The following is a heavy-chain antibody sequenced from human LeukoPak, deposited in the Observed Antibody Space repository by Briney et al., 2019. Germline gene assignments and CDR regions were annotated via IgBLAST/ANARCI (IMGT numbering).Heavy chain of an antibody. Sequence: PGGSLRLSCAASGFTFSSYAMSWVRQAPGKGLEWVSAISGSGGSTYYADSVRGRFTISRDNTKNTLYLQMNSLRAEDTAVYYCAKDGAPDYGDNWFDPWGQGTLVTVSS. V-gene: IGHV3-23*01. CDR3: AKDGAPDYGDNWFDP. J-gene: IGHJ5*02. CDR2: ISGSGGST. CDR1: GFTFSSYA. D-gene: IGHD4-17*01.